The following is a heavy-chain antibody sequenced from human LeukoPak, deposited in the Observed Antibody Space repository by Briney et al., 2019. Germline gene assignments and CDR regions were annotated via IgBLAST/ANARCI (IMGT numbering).Heavy chain of an antibody. J-gene: IGHJ3*02. CDR2: MNPNSGNT. CDR1: GYTFTSYD. D-gene: IGHD3-22*01. Sequence: GASVKVSCKASGYTFTSYDINWVRQAPGQGLEWMGWMNPNSGNTGYAQKFQGRVTMTRNTSISTAYMELSSLRSEDTAVYYCARVRGYYSADAFDIWGQGTMVTVSS. CDR3: ARVRGYYSADAFDI. V-gene: IGHV1-8*01.